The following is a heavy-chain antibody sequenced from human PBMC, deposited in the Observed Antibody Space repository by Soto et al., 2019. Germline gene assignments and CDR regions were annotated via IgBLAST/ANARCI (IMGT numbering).Heavy chain of an antibody. CDR2: IYYSGST. D-gene: IGHD6-13*01. J-gene: IGHJ5*02. Sequence: SETLSLTCTVSGGSISSGGYYWSWIRQHPGKGLEWIGYIYYSGSTYYNPSLKSRVTISVDTSKNQFSLKLSSVTAADTAVYYCARDIAAAGTFWFDPRGQRTPVTVSS. CDR3: ARDIAAAGTFWFDP. V-gene: IGHV4-31*03. CDR1: GGSISSGGYY.